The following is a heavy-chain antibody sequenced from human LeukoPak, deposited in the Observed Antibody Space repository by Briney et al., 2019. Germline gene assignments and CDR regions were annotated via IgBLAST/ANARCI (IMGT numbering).Heavy chain of an antibody. D-gene: IGHD1-1*01. Sequence: SSETLSLTCTVSGASISRGSWWSWVRQPPGKGLEWIGEFSHSGITNFNPSLKSRVTIPVDKSRNQFSLNLISVTAADTAVYFCARNGGHNQEHWGQGTLVTVSS. V-gene: IGHV4-4*02. CDR1: GASISRGSW. CDR3: ARNGGHNQEH. J-gene: IGHJ4*02. CDR2: FSHSGIT.